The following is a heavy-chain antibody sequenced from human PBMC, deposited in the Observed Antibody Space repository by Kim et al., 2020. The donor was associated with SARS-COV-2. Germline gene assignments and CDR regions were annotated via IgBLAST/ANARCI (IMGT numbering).Heavy chain of an antibody. D-gene: IGHD6-19*01. CDR1: GGSISSYY. Sequence: SETLSLTCTVSGGSISSYYWSWIRQPPGKGLEWIGYIYYSGSTNYNPSLKSRVTISVDTSKNQFSLKLSSVTAADTAVYYCARSYSSGGRPPLYFDYWG. J-gene: IGHJ4*01. V-gene: IGHV4-59*01. CDR2: IYYSGST. CDR3: ARSYSSGGRPPLYFDY.